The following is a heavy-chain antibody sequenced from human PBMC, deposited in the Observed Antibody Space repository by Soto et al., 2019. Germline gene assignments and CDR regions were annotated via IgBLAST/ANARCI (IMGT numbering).Heavy chain of an antibody. CDR3: ARGKVATRYHYGVDF. Sequence: ASVTVSCKASRYCFTTYGMHWLRQAPGQGLEWRGWIKGGNGDTFYAPKFEHRDSITRDTAATTATLELSGLTSQDTAVYFGARGKVATRYHYGVDFWGHGTTVTVSS. D-gene: IGHD5-12*01. J-gene: IGHJ6*02. V-gene: IGHV1-3*01. CDR2: IKGGNGDT. CDR1: RYCFTTYG.